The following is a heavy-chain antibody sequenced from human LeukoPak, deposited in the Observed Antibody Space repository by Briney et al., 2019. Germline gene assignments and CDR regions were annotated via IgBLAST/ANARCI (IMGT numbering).Heavy chain of an antibody. CDR2: ISHSGST. V-gene: IGHV4-38-2*02. Sequence: PSETLSLTCTVSGYFVNTGYYWAWIRQPPGKGLERIGTISHSGSTNYNPSLKSRVTISVDTTKNQFSLRLTSVTAADTAVYYCARNRWMDYWGQGTLVTVSS. D-gene: IGHD1-1*01. CDR1: GYFVNTGYY. CDR3: ARNRWMDY. J-gene: IGHJ4*02.